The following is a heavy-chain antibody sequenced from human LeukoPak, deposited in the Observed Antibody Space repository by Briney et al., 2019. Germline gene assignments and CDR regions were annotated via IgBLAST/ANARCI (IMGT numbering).Heavy chain of an antibody. Sequence: GGSLRLSCAASVFSVSNNYMIWVRQAPGKGLEWVSLLYTGGETNYADSVKGRFTISRDNSKNTVSLQMNSLRAEDTAVYYCARGFAPAYNFGVFDGWGQGTLVTVSS. D-gene: IGHD5-18*01. J-gene: IGHJ4*02. CDR3: ARGFAPAYNFGVFDG. V-gene: IGHV3-53*01. CDR2: LYTGGET. CDR1: VFSVSNNY.